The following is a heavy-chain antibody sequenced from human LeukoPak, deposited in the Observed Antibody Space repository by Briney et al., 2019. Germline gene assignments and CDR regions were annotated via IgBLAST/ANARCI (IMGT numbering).Heavy chain of an antibody. J-gene: IGHJ4*02. CDR3: AAPPPGDY. D-gene: IGHD7-27*01. CDR2: INPDSGAT. Sequence: ASMRVSCEASGYTFTDYYVNWVRQAPGQGLEWMGWINPDSGATNYAQKFQDRVTMTRDTSISTAYMELSSLTSDDTAVYYCAAPPPGDYWGQGTLVTVSS. CDR1: GYTFTDYY. V-gene: IGHV1-2*02.